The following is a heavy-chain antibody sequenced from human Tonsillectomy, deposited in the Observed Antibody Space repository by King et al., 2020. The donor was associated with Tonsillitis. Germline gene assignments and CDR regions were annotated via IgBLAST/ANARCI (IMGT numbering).Heavy chain of an antibody. D-gene: IGHD7-27*01. V-gene: IGHV3-49*03. CDR1: VFTSGDYA. Sequence: QLVASGGGLVQPGRSLRLSCTAFVFTSGDYALSWFRQAPGKGLEWVGFIRSKSYGGTTEYDASARGRFVISRDDSKNITYLQMHSLENGDTHVCEGAREGGKQGRRNRGEESGGDTGGKGTVGT. CDR3: AREGGKQGRRNRGEESGGDT. CDR2: IRSKSYGGTT. J-gene: IGHJ5*02.